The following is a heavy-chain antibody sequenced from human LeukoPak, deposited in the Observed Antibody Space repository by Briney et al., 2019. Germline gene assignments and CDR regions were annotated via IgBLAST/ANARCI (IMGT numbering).Heavy chain of an antibody. Sequence: SETLSLTCTVSGGSISTTSYFWAWIRQPPGEGLEWIGSIYYSGTTYYNSSLKSRVTISVERSKNHFSLNLSSVTAADTAVYYCARDQADYYDSSGTFDYWGQGTLVTVSS. V-gene: IGHV4-39*07. J-gene: IGHJ4*02. CDR2: IYYSGTT. CDR3: ARDQADYYDSSGTFDY. CDR1: GGSISTTSYF. D-gene: IGHD3-22*01.